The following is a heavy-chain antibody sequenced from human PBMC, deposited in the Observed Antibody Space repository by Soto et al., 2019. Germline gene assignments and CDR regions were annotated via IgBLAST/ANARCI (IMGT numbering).Heavy chain of an antibody. J-gene: IGHJ6*04. CDR3: AKERGPGAPRRGGNNSGMDA. D-gene: IGHD3-10*01. CDR2: ISYDGSNK. Sequence: QVQLVESGGGVVQPGKSLRLSCVASGFTFSSHGMHWVRQAPGKGLEWVAVISYDGSNKYYAESVKGGFTISRDNSKNPXYXXMTSMGAEATAVDYGAKERGPGAPRRGGNNSGMDAWGKGTMVT. V-gene: IGHV3-30*18. CDR1: GFTFSSHG.